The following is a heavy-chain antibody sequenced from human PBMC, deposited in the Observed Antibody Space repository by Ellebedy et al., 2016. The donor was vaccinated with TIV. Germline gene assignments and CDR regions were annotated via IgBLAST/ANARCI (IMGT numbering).Heavy chain of an antibody. Sequence: AASVKVSCKSSGYTFTSYYLHWVRLPPGQGLEWMGIINPRDGSTRYAQQFQGRVTVTSDPSTSTLYMELSSLRSGDTAIYYCARGTTVSLSDYWGQGTLVTVSS. CDR2: INPRDGST. CDR1: GYTFTSYY. V-gene: IGHV1-46*01. D-gene: IGHD4-17*01. J-gene: IGHJ4*02. CDR3: ARGTTVSLSDY.